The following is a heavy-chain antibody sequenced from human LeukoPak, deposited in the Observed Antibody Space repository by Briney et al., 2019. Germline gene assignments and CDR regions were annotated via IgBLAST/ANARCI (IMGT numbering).Heavy chain of an antibody. CDR2: IYSSGST. D-gene: IGHD2-15*01. CDR1: GGSISDYY. Sequence: SETLSLTCTVSGGSISDYYWSWIRQPPGKGLEWIGYIYSSGSTYYNPSLKSRVTISVDTSKNQFSLKLSSVTAADTAVYYCASSEKVLGAFDIWGQGTMVTVSS. J-gene: IGHJ3*02. V-gene: IGHV4-59*04. CDR3: ASSEKVLGAFDI.